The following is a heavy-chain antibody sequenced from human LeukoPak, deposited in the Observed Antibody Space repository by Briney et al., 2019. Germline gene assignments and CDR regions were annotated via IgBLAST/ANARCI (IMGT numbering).Heavy chain of an antibody. D-gene: IGHD5-24*01. Sequence: SETLSLTCAVYGGSLSGYYWSWIRQPPGKGLEWIGEINHSGSTNYNPSLKSRVTISVDTSKNQFSLKLSSVTAADTAVYCCAREGRWLQFYYFDYWGQGTLVTVSS. CDR3: AREGRWLQFYYFDY. V-gene: IGHV4-34*01. CDR2: INHSGST. J-gene: IGHJ4*02. CDR1: GGSLSGYY.